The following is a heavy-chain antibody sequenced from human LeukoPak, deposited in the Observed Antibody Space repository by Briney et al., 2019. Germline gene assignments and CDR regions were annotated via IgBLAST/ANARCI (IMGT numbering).Heavy chain of an antibody. Sequence: GGSLRLSCAASGFTFSSYAMSWVRQAPGKGLEWVSAISGSGGSTYYADSVKGRFTISRDNSKNTLYLQMNSLRAEDTAVYYCAKDRVRTGYSSSWLLDFDYWGQGTLVTVSS. CDR3: AKDRVRTGYSSSWLLDFDY. CDR1: GFTFSSYA. J-gene: IGHJ4*02. CDR2: ISGSGGST. V-gene: IGHV3-23*01. D-gene: IGHD6-13*01.